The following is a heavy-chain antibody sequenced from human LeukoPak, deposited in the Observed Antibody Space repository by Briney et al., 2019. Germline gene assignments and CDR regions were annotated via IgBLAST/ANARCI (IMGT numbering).Heavy chain of an antibody. Sequence: GGSLRLSCVASGFTFGTFWMTWVRQPPGKGLEWVANIKQDGSEKYYVDSVRSRFTISRDNPRNSVYLQMNSLRAEDTAVYYCARLHSDGSGHPLDYWGLGTLVTVSS. V-gene: IGHV3-7*03. CDR3: ARLHSDGSGHPLDY. CDR2: IKQDGSEK. J-gene: IGHJ4*02. CDR1: GFTFGTFW. D-gene: IGHD5-24*01.